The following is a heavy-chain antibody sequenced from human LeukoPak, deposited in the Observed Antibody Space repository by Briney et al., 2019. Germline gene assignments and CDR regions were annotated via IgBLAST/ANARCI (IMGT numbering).Heavy chain of an antibody. CDR2: IYSGGST. CDR3: ARDPEGDWYFDL. D-gene: IGHD1-26*01. CDR1: GFTVSSNY. J-gene: IGHJ2*01. Sequence: GGSRRLSCAASGFTVSSNYMSWVRQAPGKGLEWVSVIYSGGSTYYADSVKGRFTISRDNSKNTLYLQMNSLRAEDTAVYYCARDPEGDWYFDLWGRGTLVTVSS. V-gene: IGHV3-66*01.